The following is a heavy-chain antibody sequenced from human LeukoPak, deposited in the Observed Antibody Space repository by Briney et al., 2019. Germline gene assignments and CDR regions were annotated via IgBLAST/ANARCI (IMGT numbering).Heavy chain of an antibody. D-gene: IGHD6-6*01. J-gene: IGHJ1*01. V-gene: IGHV4-34*01. Sequence: SETLSLTCAVYGGSFSGYYWSWIRQPLGKGLEWIGEINHSGSTNYNPSLKSRVTISVDTSKNQFSLNLNSVTAADTAVYYCARGGAARLHFQNWGQGTLLTVSS. CDR3: ARGGAARLHFQN. CDR1: GGSFSGYY. CDR2: INHSGST.